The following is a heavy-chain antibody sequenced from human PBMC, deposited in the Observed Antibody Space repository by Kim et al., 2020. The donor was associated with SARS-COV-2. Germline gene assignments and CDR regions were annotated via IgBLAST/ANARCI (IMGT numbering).Heavy chain of an antibody. J-gene: IGHJ4*02. D-gene: IGHD3-16*01. CDR2: INRNSGSI. CDR1: GFTFDDYG. CDR3: VGGYAGGPFDL. V-gene: IGHV3-20*04. Sequence: GGSLRLSCAASGFTFDDYGMSWVRQTPGKGLEWVSGINRNSGSIGYADSVKGRFTISRDNAKKSLYLQMNGLRVEDTALYYCVGGYAGGPFDLWGQGSLV.